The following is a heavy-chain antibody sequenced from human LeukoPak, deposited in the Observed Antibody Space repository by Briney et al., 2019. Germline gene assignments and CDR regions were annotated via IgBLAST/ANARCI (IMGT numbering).Heavy chain of an antibody. CDR1: GYTFIDYF. CDR2: INPNSGGT. D-gene: IGHD2-2*01. J-gene: IGHJ3*02. CDR3: ARSGPAAGRPDAFDI. Sequence: ASVKVSCKASGYTFIDYFMHWVRRAPGQGLEWMGWINPNSGGTNYAQRFQGRVTMTRDTSISTAYMELSRLTSDDTAVYYCARSGPAAGRPDAFDIWGQGTMVTVSS. V-gene: IGHV1-2*02.